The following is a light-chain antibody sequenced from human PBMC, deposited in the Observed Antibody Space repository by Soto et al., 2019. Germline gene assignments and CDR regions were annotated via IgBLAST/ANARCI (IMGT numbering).Light chain of an antibody. J-gene: IGKJ1*01. CDR2: AAS. CDR1: QNIGTS. Sequence: DIQMTQSPSSLSASVGDRVTITCRTSQNIGTSLHWYQQKPGKVPKVLISAASSLQSGVPLRFSGSGSETHFTLTISSLQPEDSATYYCQQSHTLRSFGQGTKLEI. CDR3: QQSHTLRS. V-gene: IGKV1-39*01.